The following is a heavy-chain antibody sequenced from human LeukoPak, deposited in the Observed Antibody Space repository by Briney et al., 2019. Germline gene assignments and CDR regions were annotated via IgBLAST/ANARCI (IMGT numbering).Heavy chain of an antibody. J-gene: IGHJ4*02. V-gene: IGHV1-3*01. Sequence: ASVKVSCKASGYPFVSYVIHWVRQAPGQGLEWMGWINPDNGNAEYSQKFQGRVTITRDPSATTAYMELSSLRSEDMAVYYCAKDRGGTGDFDYWGQGTLVTVSS. CDR1: GYPFVSYV. CDR3: AKDRGGTGDFDY. CDR2: INPDNGNA. D-gene: IGHD3-10*01.